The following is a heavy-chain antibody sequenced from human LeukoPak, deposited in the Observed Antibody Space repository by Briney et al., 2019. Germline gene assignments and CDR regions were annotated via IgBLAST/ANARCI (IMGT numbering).Heavy chain of an antibody. D-gene: IGHD6-13*01. Sequence: SETLSLTCAVYGGSFSGYYWSWIRQPPGKGLEWLGEINHSGSTNYNPSLKSRVTISVDTSKNQFSLKLSSVTAADTAGYYCARGGIAAAGRGGYWGQGTLVTVSS. J-gene: IGHJ4*02. V-gene: IGHV4-34*01. CDR3: ARGGIAAAGRGGY. CDR2: INHSGST. CDR1: GGSFSGYY.